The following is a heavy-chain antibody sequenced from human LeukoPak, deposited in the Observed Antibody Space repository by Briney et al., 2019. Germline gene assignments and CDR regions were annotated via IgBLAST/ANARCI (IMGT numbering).Heavy chain of an antibody. D-gene: IGHD3-10*01. CDR3: AKDAHPPYYYGSDGMDV. V-gene: IGHV3-30*02. CDR1: GFTFSSYG. Sequence: PGGSLRLSCAASGFTFSSYGTHWVRQAPGKGLEWVAVIWYDGSNKYYADSVKGRFTISRDNSKNTLYLQMNSLRAEDTAVYYCAKDAHPPYYYGSDGMDVWGQGTTVTVSS. CDR2: IWYDGSNK. J-gene: IGHJ6*02.